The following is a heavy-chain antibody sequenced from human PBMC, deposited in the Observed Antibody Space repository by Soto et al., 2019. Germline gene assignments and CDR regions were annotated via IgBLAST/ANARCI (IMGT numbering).Heavy chain of an antibody. D-gene: IGHD3-22*01. V-gene: IGHV1-69*13. J-gene: IGHJ6*02. CDR2: IIPTFGTA. CDR3: ARAYVSSGYYAHYYYYGMDV. CDR1: GGTFSSYA. Sequence: SVKVSCKASGGTFSSYAISWVRQAPGQGLEWMGGIIPTFGTANYAQKFQGRVTITADESTSTAYMELSSLRSEDTAVYYCARAYVSSGYYAHYYYYGMDVWGQGTTVTVSS.